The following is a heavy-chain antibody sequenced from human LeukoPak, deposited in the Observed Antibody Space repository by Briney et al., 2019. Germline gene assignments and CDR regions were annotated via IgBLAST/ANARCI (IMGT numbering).Heavy chain of an antibody. CDR3: ARLLTGSGSYYNAKTDY. J-gene: IGHJ4*02. CDR2: ITHSGST. V-gene: IGHV4-34*01. Sequence: SETLSLTCAVYGGSFSGYYWSWIRQPPGKGLEWIGEITHSGSTNYNPSLKSRVTISVDTSKNQFSLKLSSVTAADTAVYYCARLLTGSGSYYNAKTDYWGQGTLVTVSS. D-gene: IGHD3-10*01. CDR1: GGSFSGYY.